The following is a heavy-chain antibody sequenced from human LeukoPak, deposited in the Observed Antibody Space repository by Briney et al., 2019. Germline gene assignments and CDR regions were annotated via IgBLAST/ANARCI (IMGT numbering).Heavy chain of an antibody. CDR3: AREAVTTLYGFDP. CDR1: GYTFTGYY. D-gene: IGHD4-17*01. J-gene: IGHJ5*02. Sequence: ASVTVSCKASGYTFTGYYMHWVRQAPGQGLEWMGWINPNSGGTNYAQKFQGRVTMTRDTSISTAYMELSRLRSDDTAVYYCAREAVTTLYGFDPWGQGTLVTVSS. CDR2: INPNSGGT. V-gene: IGHV1-2*02.